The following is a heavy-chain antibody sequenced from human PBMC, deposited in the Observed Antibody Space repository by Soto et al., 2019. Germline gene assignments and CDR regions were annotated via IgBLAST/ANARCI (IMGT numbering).Heavy chain of an antibody. Sequence: QVQLQESGPGLVKPSETLSLTCTVSGGSITSDYWSWIRQPPGKGLEWIGYFSYSGSTNYNPSLKSRVTLSADTSKNQFSLKVNSVTAADTAVYYCTRGRGSGSYENWGQGTLVTVSS. CDR1: GGSITSDY. V-gene: IGHV4-59*01. J-gene: IGHJ4*02. CDR3: TRGRGSGSYEN. CDR2: FSYSGST. D-gene: IGHD3-10*01.